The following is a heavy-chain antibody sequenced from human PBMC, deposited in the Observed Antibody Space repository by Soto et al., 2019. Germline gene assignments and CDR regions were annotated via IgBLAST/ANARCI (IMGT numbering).Heavy chain of an antibody. CDR2: INPNSGGT. CDR3: ARVPTVITPVGGPDYYGMDV. Sequence: GASVKVSCKASGYTFTGYYMHWVRQAPGQGLEWMGWINPNSGGTNYAQKFQGWVTMTRDTSISTAYMELSRLRSDDTAVYYCARVPTVITPVGGPDYYGMDVWGQGTTVTVSS. V-gene: IGHV1-2*04. D-gene: IGHD4-17*01. J-gene: IGHJ6*02. CDR1: GYTFTGYY.